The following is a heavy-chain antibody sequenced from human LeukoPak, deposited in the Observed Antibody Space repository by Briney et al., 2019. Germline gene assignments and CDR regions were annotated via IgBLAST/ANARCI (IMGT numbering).Heavy chain of an antibody. J-gene: IGHJ4*02. V-gene: IGHV4-30-2*01. CDR2: IYHSGST. CDR3: ARVSEWLRLSFDS. CDR1: GGSISSGGYY. D-gene: IGHD5-12*01. Sequence: SETLSLTCTVSGGSISSGGYYWSWIRQPPGKGLEWIGYIYHSGSTYYNPSLKSRVTISVDTSKSHFSLKLNSVTAADTAVYYCARVSEWLRLSFDSWGQGTVVAVSS.